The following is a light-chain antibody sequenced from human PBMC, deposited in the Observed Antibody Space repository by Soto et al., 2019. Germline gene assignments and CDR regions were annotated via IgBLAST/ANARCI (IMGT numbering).Light chain of an antibody. CDR1: QGISSY. V-gene: IGKV1D-13*01. J-gene: IGKJ1*01. Sequence: AIQLTQSPSSLSASVGDRVTITCRASQGISSYLAWYQQKPGKAPKLLVYDASTLQSGVASRFSGSGSGTEFTLIISGLQPDDSATYYCQQYTNTNNPWMFGQGTKVDIK. CDR2: DAS. CDR3: QQYTNTNNPWM.